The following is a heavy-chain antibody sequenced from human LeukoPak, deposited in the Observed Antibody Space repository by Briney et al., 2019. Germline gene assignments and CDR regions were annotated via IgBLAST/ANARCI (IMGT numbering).Heavy chain of an antibody. J-gene: IGHJ4*02. CDR1: GGTFSSYA. V-gene: IGHV1-69*01. D-gene: IGHD2-2*01. CDR2: IIPIFGTA. CDR3: ARGGYCSSTSCYGYASAFDY. Sequence: GSSVMVSCKASGGTFSSYAISWVRQAPGQGLEWMGGIIPIFGTANYAQKFQGRVTITADESTSTAYMELSSLRSEDTAVYYCARGGYCSSTSCYGYASAFDYWGQGTLVTAS.